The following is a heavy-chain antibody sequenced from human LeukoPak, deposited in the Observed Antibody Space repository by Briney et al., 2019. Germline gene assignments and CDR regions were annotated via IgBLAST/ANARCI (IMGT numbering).Heavy chain of an antibody. V-gene: IGHV3-33*01. J-gene: IGHJ4*02. CDR3: ARTSTYYHFRSGHYRSAPFDY. CDR2: IWYDGSNK. CDR1: GFTFSSYG. Sequence: PGGSLRLFCGASGFTFSSYGMHWVRQAPGKGLEWVAVIWYDGSNKYYADSVKGRFTISRDNSKNTLYLQMNSLRAEDTAVYYCARTSTYYHFRSGHYRSAPFDYRGQGTLATVS. D-gene: IGHD3-3*01.